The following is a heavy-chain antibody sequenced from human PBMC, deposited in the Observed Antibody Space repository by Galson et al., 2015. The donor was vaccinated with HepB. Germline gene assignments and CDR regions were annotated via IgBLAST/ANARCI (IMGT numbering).Heavy chain of an antibody. CDR1: GFSLSTSGVG. CDR3: APTATSDGYFHY. V-gene: IGHV2-5*01. CDR2: IYWNDDK. J-gene: IGHJ4*02. Sequence: PALVKPTQTLTLTCTFSGFSLSTSGVGVGWIRQPPGKALEWLALIYWNDDKRYSPSLNSRLTITKDTSKNQVVLTMTNMDPVDTATYYCAPTATSDGYFHYWGQGTLVTVSS.